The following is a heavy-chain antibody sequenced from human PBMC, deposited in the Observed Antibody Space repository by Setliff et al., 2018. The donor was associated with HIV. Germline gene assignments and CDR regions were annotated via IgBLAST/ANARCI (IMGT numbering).Heavy chain of an antibody. CDR2: ITESGGT. Sequence: GGSLRLSCAASGFTFTTDAMNWVRQAPGKGLEWVSSITESGGTYYADSVKGRFTISRDNVKNSLYLQMNSLRAEDTAVYYCARDRYSGSSTDYWGQGTLVTVSS. CDR1: GFTFTTDA. V-gene: IGHV3-21*01. CDR3: ARDRYSGSSTDY. D-gene: IGHD1-26*01. J-gene: IGHJ4*02.